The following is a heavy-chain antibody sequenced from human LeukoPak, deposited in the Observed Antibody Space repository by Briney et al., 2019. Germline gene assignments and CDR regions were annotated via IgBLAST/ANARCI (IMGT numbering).Heavy chain of an antibody. CDR3: ARQGSDAFDI. J-gene: IGHJ3*02. CDR2: IYPGDSDN. V-gene: IGHV5-51*01. Sequence: GESLKISCKGSGYSFTNYWIGWVRQMPGKGLERMGIIYPGDSDNRYSPSFQGQVTISADKSITTAYLQWSSLKASDTAMYYCARQGSDAFDIWGQGTMVTVSS. CDR1: GYSFTNYW.